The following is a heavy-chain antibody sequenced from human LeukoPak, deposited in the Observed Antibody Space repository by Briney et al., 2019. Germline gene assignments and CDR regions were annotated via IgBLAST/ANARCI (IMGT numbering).Heavy chain of an antibody. D-gene: IGHD2-21*02. CDR1: GYTFINYG. V-gene: IGHV1-18*01. CDR2: ISAYNGNT. Sequence: ASMTVSCKAFGYTFINYGVSWVRQAPGQGLEWMGWISAYNGNTNYAQNLQGRVTMTTDTPTNTAYLELRTLTSDDTAVYYCARGAYCGGDCSPSDSFDIWGQGTMVSVSS. J-gene: IGHJ3*02. CDR3: ARGAYCGGDCSPSDSFDI.